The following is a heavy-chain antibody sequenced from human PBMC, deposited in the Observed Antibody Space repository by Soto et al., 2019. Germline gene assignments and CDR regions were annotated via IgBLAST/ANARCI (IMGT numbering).Heavy chain of an antibody. CDR3: ARFGYGSGSSP. CDR2: INAGNGNT. Sequence: QVQLVQSGAEVKKPGASVKVSCKASGYTFTSYGMHWVRQSPGQRLEWMGWINAGNGNTKYSQKFQGRVTITRDTSASTAYMELSSLRSEDTAVYYCARFGYGSGSSPWGQGTMVTVSS. CDR1: GYTFTSYG. V-gene: IGHV1-3*01. J-gene: IGHJ3*01. D-gene: IGHD3-10*01.